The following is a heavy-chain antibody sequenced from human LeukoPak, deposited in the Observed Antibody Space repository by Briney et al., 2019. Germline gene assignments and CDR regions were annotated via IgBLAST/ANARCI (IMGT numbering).Heavy chain of an antibody. D-gene: IGHD2/OR15-2a*01. J-gene: IGHJ4*02. V-gene: IGHV3-23*01. CDR1: GFTLSSYA. CDR2: ISGSGTST. CDR3: TKNILADY. Sequence: GGSLRLSCAASGFTLSSYAMSWVRQAPGKGLEWVSAISGSGTSTYNADSVKGRFTISRDNSKNTLYLQMNSLRVEDTAVYYCTKNILADYWGQGTLVTVPS.